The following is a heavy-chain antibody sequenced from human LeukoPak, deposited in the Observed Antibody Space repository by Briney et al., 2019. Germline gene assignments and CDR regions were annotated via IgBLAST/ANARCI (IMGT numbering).Heavy chain of an antibody. D-gene: IGHD3-16*01. CDR2: INAGNGNT. J-gene: IGHJ4*02. Sequence: ASVKVSCKASGYTFTGYAMHWVRQAPGQRLEWMGWINAGNGNTKYSQKFQGRVTITRDTSASTAYMELSSLRSEDTAVYYCARVNRPGGVIHYWGQGTLVTVSS. V-gene: IGHV1-3*01. CDR3: ARVNRPGGVIHY. CDR1: GYTFTGYA.